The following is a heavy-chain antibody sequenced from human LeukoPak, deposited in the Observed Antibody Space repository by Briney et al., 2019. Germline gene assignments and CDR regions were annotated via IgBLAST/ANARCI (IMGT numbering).Heavy chain of an antibody. CDR1: GFTSSSYA. J-gene: IGHJ4*02. CDR3: ARDLFTTSHFYFDY. V-gene: IGHV3-30-3*01. CDR2: ISYDGSNK. D-gene: IGHD2/OR15-2a*01. Sequence: GGSLRLSCAASGFTSSSYAMHWVRQAPGKGLEWVAVISYDGSNKYYADSVKGRFTISRDNSKNTLYLQMNSLRAEDTAVYYCARDLFTTSHFYFDYWGQGTLVTVSS.